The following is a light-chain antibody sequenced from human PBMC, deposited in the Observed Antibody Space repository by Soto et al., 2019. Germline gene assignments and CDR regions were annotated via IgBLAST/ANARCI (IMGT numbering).Light chain of an antibody. Sequence: QLVLTQPPSASATPGQRVTISCSGSGSNIGSNAVHWYQQLPGTAPKLLIYLNDQRPSGVPDRFSGSKSGTSASLAISGLQSEDEGDSYSAAWDDSLLAVFGTGTKLTVL. V-gene: IGLV1-44*01. CDR1: GSNIGSNA. CDR2: LND. J-gene: IGLJ1*01. CDR3: AAWDDSLLAV.